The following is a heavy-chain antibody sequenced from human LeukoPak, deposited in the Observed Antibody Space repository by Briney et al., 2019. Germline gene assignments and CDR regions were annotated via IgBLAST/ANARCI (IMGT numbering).Heavy chain of an antibody. V-gene: IGHV3-21*01. CDR3: ARGDYYYDSSGYPFSY. D-gene: IGHD3-22*01. CDR1: GFTFSSYS. J-gene: IGHJ4*02. Sequence: TGGSLRLSCAASGFTFSSYSMNWVRQAPGKGLEWVSSISSSRSYIYYADSVKGRFTISRDNAKNSLYLQMNSLRAEDTAVYYCARGDYYYDSSGYPFSYWGQGTLVTVSS. CDR2: ISSSRSYI.